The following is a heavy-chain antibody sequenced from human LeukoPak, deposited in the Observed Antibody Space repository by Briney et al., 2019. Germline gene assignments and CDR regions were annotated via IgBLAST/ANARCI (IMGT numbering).Heavy chain of an antibody. CDR1: GFTFSSYW. CDR2: INSDGSST. V-gene: IGHV3-74*01. J-gene: IGHJ4*02. CDR3: AKSGYNRFDY. D-gene: IGHD5-24*01. Sequence: PGGSLRLSCAASGFTFSSYWMHWVRHAPGKGLVWVSRINSDGSSTSYADSVKGRFTISRDNSKNTLYLQMNSLRVEDTAVYYCAKSGYNRFDYWGQGTLVTVSS.